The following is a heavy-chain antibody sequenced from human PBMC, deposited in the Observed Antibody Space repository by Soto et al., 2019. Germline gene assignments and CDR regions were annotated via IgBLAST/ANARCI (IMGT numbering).Heavy chain of an antibody. CDR3: AGGWFGEFVYSFAY. D-gene: IGHD3-10*01. CDR2: ISAYNGNT. CDR1: GYTFTSYG. J-gene: IGHJ4*02. Sequence: QVQLVQSGAEVKKPGASVKVSCKASGYTFTSYGISWVRQAPGQGLEWMGWISAYNGNTNYAEKLQGRVTMTTDTSRSTAYMGLGSLRSEDTAVYYWAGGWFGEFVYSFAYGGQGTLVTVSS. V-gene: IGHV1-18*01.